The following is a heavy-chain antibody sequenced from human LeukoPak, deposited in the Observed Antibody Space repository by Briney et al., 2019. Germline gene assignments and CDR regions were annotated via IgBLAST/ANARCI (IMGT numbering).Heavy chain of an antibody. CDR2: TLHDGRKK. V-gene: IGHV3-33*01. CDR3: ARDPPDTGRGYYTFDN. Sequence: GRSLRLSCTASGFTFSSYGMHWVRQAPGKGREGVAFTLHDGRKKYYADSVKGRFTISRDNSKNTLYLQMNSLIAGDTAVYYCARDPPDTGRGYYTFDNWGQGTLVTVSS. J-gene: IGHJ4*02. D-gene: IGHD3-22*01. CDR1: GFTFSSYG.